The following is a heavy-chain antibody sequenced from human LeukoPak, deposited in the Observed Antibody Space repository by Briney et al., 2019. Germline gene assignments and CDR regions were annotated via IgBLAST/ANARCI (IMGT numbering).Heavy chain of an antibody. CDR3: AKYDILTESAFDI. CDR2: ISAYNGNT. CDR1: GYTFTSYG. J-gene: IGHJ3*02. V-gene: IGHV1-18*01. D-gene: IGHD3-9*01. Sequence: ASVKVSCKASGYTFTSYGISWVRQAPGQGLEWMGWISAYNGNTNYAQKLQGRVTITTDTSTSTAYMELRSLRSDDTAVYYCAKYDILTESAFDIWGQGTMVTVSS.